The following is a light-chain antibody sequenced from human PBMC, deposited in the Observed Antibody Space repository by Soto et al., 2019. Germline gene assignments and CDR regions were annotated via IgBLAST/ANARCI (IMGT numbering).Light chain of an antibody. V-gene: IGKV3-20*01. Sequence: EIVLTQSPGTLSLSPGERATLSCRASQSVSSNYLAWYQQRRGQTPRRLIYAASIRATGIPDRFSGSGSETDFSLTISRLEPEDFAVYYCQQYGRSTVTFGGGTKVEIK. CDR1: QSVSSNY. J-gene: IGKJ4*01. CDR2: AAS. CDR3: QQYGRSTVT.